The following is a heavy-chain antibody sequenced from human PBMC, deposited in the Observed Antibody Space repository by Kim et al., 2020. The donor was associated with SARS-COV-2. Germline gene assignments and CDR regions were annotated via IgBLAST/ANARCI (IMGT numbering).Heavy chain of an antibody. J-gene: IGHJ4*02. V-gene: IGHV4-61*02. CDR3: AREPRTVFRRPTMVRGVITYAFDY. CDR1: GGSISSGSYY. CDR2: IYTSGST. D-gene: IGHD3-10*01. Sequence: SETLSLTCTVSGGSISSGSYYWSWIRQPAGKGLEWIGRIYTSGSTNYNPSLKSRVTISVDTSKNQFSLKLSSVTAADTAVYYCAREPRTVFRRPTMVRGVITYAFDYWGQGTLVTVSS.